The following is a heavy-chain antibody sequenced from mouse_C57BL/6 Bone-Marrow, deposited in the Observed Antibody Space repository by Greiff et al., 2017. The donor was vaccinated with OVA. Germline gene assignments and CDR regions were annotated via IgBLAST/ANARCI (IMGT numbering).Heavy chain of an antibody. V-gene: IGHV1-12*01. J-gene: IGHJ4*01. Sequence: VQLQQSGAELVRPGASVKMSCKASGYTFTSYNMHWVKQTPRQGLEWIGAIYPGNGDTSYNQKFKGKATLTVDKSSSTAYMQRSSLTSEDSAVYFCTRSDYPGYAMDYWGQGTSVTVSS. CDR2: IYPGNGDT. CDR3: TRSDYPGYAMDY. CDR1: GYTFTSYN. D-gene: IGHD5-5*01.